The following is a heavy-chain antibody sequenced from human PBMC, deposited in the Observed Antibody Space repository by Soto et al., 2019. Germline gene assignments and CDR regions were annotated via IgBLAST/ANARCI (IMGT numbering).Heavy chain of an antibody. CDR3: ARGVYGENWFDP. D-gene: IGHD3-10*01. J-gene: IGHJ5*02. Sequence: QVQLQESGPGLVKPSQTLSLTCTVSGGSISSGGYYWSWIRQHPGKGLEWIGYIYYSGSTYYNPSLKSRVTISVDTSKNQFSLKLSSVTAAATAVYYCARGVYGENWFDPWGQGTLVTVSS. V-gene: IGHV4-31*03. CDR2: IYYSGST. CDR1: GGSISSGGYY.